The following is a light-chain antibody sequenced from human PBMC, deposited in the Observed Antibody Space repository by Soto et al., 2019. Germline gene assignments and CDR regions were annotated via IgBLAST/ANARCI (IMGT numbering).Light chain of an antibody. V-gene: IGLV6-57*04. CDR2: ESY. CDR1: SDNFAGNS. Sequence: NSMLTQPHSVWESPGKTVTISCTCSSDNFAGNSVQWYRQRPGSAPTLVIYESYQRPSGVPDRFSGSIDKSSKSASLTISGLKTDDEADYYCQSDDNTNFHVVFGGGTKLTVL. CDR3: QSDDNTNFHVV. J-gene: IGLJ2*01.